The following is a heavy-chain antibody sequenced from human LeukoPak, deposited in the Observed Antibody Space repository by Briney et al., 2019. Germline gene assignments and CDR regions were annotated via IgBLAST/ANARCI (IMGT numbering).Heavy chain of an antibody. Sequence: PSETLFLTCAVYGGSFSGYYWSWIRQPPGKGLEWIGEINHSGSTNYNPSLKGRVTISVDTSKNQFSLKLSSVTAADTAVYYCARGLRRQWLPTGYYYYGMDVWGQGTTVTASS. CDR2: INHSGST. D-gene: IGHD6-19*01. CDR3: ARGLRRQWLPTGYYYYGMDV. J-gene: IGHJ6*02. CDR1: GGSFSGYY. V-gene: IGHV4-34*01.